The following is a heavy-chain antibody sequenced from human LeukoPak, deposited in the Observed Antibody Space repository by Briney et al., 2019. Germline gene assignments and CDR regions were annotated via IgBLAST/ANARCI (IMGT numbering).Heavy chain of an antibody. CDR3: ARARELLTPNWFDP. CDR1: EYTFISYD. D-gene: IGHD1-26*01. CDR2: MNPNSGNT. Sequence: ASVKVSCKASEYTFISYDINWVRQATGQGLEWMGWMNPNSGNTGYAQKFQGRVTMTTDTSTSTAYMELRSLRSDDTAVYYCARARELLTPNWFDPWGQGTLVTVSS. V-gene: IGHV1-8*01. J-gene: IGHJ5*02.